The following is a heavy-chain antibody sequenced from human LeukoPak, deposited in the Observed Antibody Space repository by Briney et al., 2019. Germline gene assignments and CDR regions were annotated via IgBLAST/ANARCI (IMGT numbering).Heavy chain of an antibody. CDR1: GYTFTGHL. CDR2: INPNSGGT. CDR3: TRDWPNSGYYFDY. J-gene: IGHJ4*02. Sequence: ASVKVSCKASGYTFTGHLIHWVRQAPGQRLEWMGWINPNSGGTTYAPKFQGRVTMTRDTSISTAYMELSRLRSDDTAVYYCTRDWPNSGYYFDYWGQGTLVTVSS. V-gene: IGHV1-2*02. D-gene: IGHD7-27*01.